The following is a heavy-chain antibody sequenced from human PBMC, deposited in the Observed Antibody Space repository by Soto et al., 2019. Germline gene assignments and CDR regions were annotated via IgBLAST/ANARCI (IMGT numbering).Heavy chain of an antibody. CDR3: ARDRRDYYDSSGYSDY. V-gene: IGHV1-69*12. CDR1: GGTFSTYG. Sequence: QVQLVQSGAEVKKPGSSVKVSCKASGGTFSTYGISWVRQAPGQGLEWMGGIIPIFGTANYAQKFLGRVTITADESTTTAYMDLSSLRSEDTAVYYCARDRRDYYDSSGYSDYWGQGTLVTVSS. D-gene: IGHD3-22*01. J-gene: IGHJ4*02. CDR2: IIPIFGTA.